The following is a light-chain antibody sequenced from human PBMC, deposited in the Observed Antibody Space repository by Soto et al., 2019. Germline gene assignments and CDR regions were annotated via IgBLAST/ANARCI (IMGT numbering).Light chain of an antibody. CDR1: SSDVGGYNY. Sequence: QSALTQPASVSGSPGQSITISCTGTSSDVGGYNYVSWYQQHPGKAPKLMIYEVSNRPSGVSNRFSGSKSGNTASQNISGLQADDEADYYCSSYTSSSTLYVFGTGTKLTVL. V-gene: IGLV2-14*01. CDR3: SSYTSSSTLYV. CDR2: EVS. J-gene: IGLJ1*01.